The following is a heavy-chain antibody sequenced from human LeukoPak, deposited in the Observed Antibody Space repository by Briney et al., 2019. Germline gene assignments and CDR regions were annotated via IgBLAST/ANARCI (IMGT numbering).Heavy chain of an antibody. V-gene: IGHV3-13*04. J-gene: IGHJ6*02. CDR1: GFTFSSYD. CDR3: AREPRWFGDLYGMDV. CDR2: IGTAGDT. Sequence: GGSLRLSCAASGFTFSSYDMHWVRQATGKGLESVSAIGTAGDTYYPGSVKGRFTISRENAKNSLYLQMNSLRAGDTAVYYCAREPRWFGDLYGMDVWGQGTTVTVSS. D-gene: IGHD3-10*01.